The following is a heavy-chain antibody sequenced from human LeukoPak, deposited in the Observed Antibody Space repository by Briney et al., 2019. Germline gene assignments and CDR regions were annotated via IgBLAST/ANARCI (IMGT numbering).Heavy chain of an antibody. CDR3: ASLVTTMVRGVIRDY. J-gene: IGHJ4*02. D-gene: IGHD3-10*01. CDR1: GFTFSNYW. V-gene: IGHV3-7*02. Sequence: PGGSLRLSCAASGFTFSNYWMSWVRQAPGKGLEWVADIKQDGTQKYYMDSVKGRFTISRDNAKNSLYLQMNSLRAEDTAVYYCASLVTTMVRGVIRDYWGQGTLVTVSS. CDR2: IKQDGTQK.